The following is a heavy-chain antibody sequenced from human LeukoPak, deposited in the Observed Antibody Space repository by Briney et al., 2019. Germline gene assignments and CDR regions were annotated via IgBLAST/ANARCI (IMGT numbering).Heavy chain of an antibody. CDR2: IYYSGST. CDR3: ARDERD. J-gene: IGHJ4*02. Sequence: SETLSLTCAVSGYSISSSYYWSWIRQPPGKGLEWIGYIYYSGSTNYNPSLKSRVTISVDTSKNQFSLKLSSVTAADTAVYYCARDERDWGQGTLVTVSS. V-gene: IGHV4-61*01. CDR1: GYSISSSYY.